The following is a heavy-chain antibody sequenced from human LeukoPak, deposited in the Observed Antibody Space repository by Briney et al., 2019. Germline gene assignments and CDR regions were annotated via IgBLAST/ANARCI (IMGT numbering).Heavy chain of an antibody. V-gene: IGHV1-2*06. CDR3: ARLSSGWYDDFDI. J-gene: IGHJ3*02. D-gene: IGHD6-19*01. CDR2: INPNSGGT. Sequence: ASVKVSCKASGYTFTAYYMHWVRQAPGQGLEWMGRINPNSGGTKYAQRFQGRVTMTRDTSISTAYMEMRRLKSDDTAVYYCARLSSGWYDDFDIWGQGTMVTVSS. CDR1: GYTFTAYY.